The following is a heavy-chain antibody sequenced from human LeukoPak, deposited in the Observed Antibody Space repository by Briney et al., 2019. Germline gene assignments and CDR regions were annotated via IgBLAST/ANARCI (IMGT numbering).Heavy chain of an antibody. CDR2: INPNSGGT. J-gene: IGHJ4*02. CDR1: GYTFTGYY. D-gene: IGHD5-12*01. Sequence: ASVKVSCKASGYTFTGYYMHWVRQAPGQGLEWMGWINPNSGGTNYAQKSQGRVTMTRDTSISTAYMELSRLRSDDTAVYYCARARYSGYDCCDYWGQGTLVTVSS. CDR3: ARARYSGYDCCDY. V-gene: IGHV1-2*02.